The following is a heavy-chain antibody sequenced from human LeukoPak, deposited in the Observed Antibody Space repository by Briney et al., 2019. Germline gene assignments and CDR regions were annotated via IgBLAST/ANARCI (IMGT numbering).Heavy chain of an antibody. D-gene: IGHD1-26*01. J-gene: IGHJ4*02. CDR2: IKQDGRTK. V-gene: IGHV3-7*01. CDR1: GFTFANSW. CDR3: TRDTIGSLDY. Sequence: PGGSLRLSCAASGFTFANSWMACVPEAPGKGLEWVANIKQDGRTKHYADSLKGRFTISRDNPKNSLFLQMNNLRADDTAIYYCTRDTIGSLDYWGQGILVTVAS.